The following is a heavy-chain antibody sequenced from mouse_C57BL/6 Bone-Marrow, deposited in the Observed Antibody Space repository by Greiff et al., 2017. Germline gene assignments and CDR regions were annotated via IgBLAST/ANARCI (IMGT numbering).Heavy chain of an antibody. CDR1: GFTFSDYG. J-gene: IGHJ1*03. Sequence: EVHLVESGGGLVKPGGSLKLSCAASGFTFSDYGMHWVRQAPEKGLEWVAYSSSGSSTIYYADTVKGRFTISRDNAKNTLFLQMTSLRSEDTAMYYCARKEDDGYPYWYFDVWGTGTTVTVSS. CDR2: SSSGSSTI. CDR3: ARKEDDGYPYWYFDV. V-gene: IGHV5-17*01. D-gene: IGHD2-3*01.